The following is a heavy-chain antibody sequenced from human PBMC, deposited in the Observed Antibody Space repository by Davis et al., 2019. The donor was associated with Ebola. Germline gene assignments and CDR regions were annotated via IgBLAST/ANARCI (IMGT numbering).Heavy chain of an antibody. V-gene: IGHV3-33*01. D-gene: IGHD3-22*01. CDR1: GFTLSGYD. J-gene: IGHJ3*02. Sequence: GESLKISCAASGFTLSGYDMNWVRQAPGKGLQWVAVIWDDGSNKYYADSVKGRFTISRDNSKNTLYLQMNSLRAEDTAVYYCARTYYYDSSGYRNAFDIWGQGTMVTVSS. CDR2: IWDDGSNK. CDR3: ARTYYYDSSGYRNAFDI.